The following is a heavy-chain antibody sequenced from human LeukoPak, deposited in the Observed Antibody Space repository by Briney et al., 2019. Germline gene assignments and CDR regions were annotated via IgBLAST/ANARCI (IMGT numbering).Heavy chain of an antibody. D-gene: IGHD3-22*01. CDR2: INSDGSTI. Sequence: GGSLRLSCAASGFTFSSYWMHWVRQAPGKGLVWVSRINSDGSTISYADSVKGRFTISRGSATNSLYLQMNSLRADDTAAHYCARDRELTSYDSAAFDIWGHGTMVTVSS. V-gene: IGHV3-74*01. CDR3: ARDRELTSYDSAAFDI. J-gene: IGHJ3*02. CDR1: GFTFSSYW.